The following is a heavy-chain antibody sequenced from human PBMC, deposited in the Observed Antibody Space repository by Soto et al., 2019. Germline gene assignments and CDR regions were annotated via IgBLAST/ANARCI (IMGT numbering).Heavy chain of an antibody. Sequence: KPGGSLRLSCAASGFTFSSYSMNWVRQAPGKGLEWVSSISSSSSYIYYADSVKGRFTISRDNAKNSLYLQMNSLRAEDTAVYYCARDLGYYDSSGRRSAFDIWGQGTMVTVSS. D-gene: IGHD3-22*01. V-gene: IGHV3-21*01. J-gene: IGHJ3*02. CDR3: ARDLGYYDSSGRRSAFDI. CDR1: GFTFSSYS. CDR2: ISSSSSYI.